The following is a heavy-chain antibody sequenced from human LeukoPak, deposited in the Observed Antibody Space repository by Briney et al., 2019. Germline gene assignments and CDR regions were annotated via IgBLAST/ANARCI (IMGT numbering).Heavy chain of an antibody. D-gene: IGHD3-22*01. V-gene: IGHV1-2*02. CDR2: IDPNSGDT. CDR1: GYSFPGYF. J-gene: IGHJ4*02. CDR3: ARSGSTGYSLDY. Sequence: RASVTVSRKDSGYSFPGYFIHWVRPAAGQGLEWMGCIDPNSGDTKYAQKFQGRVSMPRDTSTRTAYMELSRLRSDDTAVYFCARSGSTGYSLDYWGQGTLVTVSS.